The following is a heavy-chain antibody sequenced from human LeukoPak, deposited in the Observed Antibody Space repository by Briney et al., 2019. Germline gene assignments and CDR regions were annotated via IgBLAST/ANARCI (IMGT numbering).Heavy chain of an antibody. V-gene: IGHV3-30*03. D-gene: IGHD3-10*01. J-gene: IGHJ4*02. CDR2: ISYDGSNK. CDR3: AGSSPYGYFDY. Sequence: GGSLRLSCAASGFTFSSYGMHWVRQAPGKGLEWVAVISYDGSNKYYADSVKGRFTISRDNSKNTLYLQMNSLRAEDTAVYYCAGSSPYGYFDYWGQGTQVTVSS. CDR1: GFTFSSYG.